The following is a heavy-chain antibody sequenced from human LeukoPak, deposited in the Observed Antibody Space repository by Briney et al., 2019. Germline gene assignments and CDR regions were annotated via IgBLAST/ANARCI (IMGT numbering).Heavy chain of an antibody. CDR2: IHYTGKP. CDR3: ARFGVDYDMDV. Sequence: SVTLSLTCSVSGGSISGHYWTWIRQPPGKGLEWIGQIHYTGKPDYNPSLKSRITISVDTSKNQVSLQVSSVTAADSAIYHCARFGVDYDMDVWGHGTTVTVFS. CDR1: GGSISGHY. D-gene: IGHD3-16*01. V-gene: IGHV4-59*11. J-gene: IGHJ6*02.